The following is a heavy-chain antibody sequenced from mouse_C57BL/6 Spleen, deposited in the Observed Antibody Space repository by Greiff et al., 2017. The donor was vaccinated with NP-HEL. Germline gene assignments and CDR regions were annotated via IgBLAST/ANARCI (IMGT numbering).Heavy chain of an antibody. CDR3: ARRTTVVEEWFAY. CDR2: IHPNSGST. V-gene: IGHV1-64*01. D-gene: IGHD1-1*01. J-gene: IGHJ3*01. CDR1: GYTFTSYW. Sequence: VQLQQPGAELVKPGASVKLSCKASGYTFTSYWMHWVKQRPGQGLEWIGMIHPNSGSTNYNEKFKSKATLTVDKSSSTAYMQLSSLTSEDSAVYYCARRTTVVEEWFAYWGQGTLVTVSA.